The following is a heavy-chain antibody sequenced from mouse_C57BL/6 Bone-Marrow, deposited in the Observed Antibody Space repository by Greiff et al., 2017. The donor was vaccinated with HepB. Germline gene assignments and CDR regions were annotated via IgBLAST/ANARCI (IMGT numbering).Heavy chain of an antibody. Sequence: QVQLKESGAELMKPGASVKLSCKATGYTFTGYWIEWVKQRPGHGLEWIGEILPGSGSTNYNEKFKGNATFTTDTSSNTAYMQLSSLTTEDSAIYYCARRKEGDYWGQGTTLTVSS. CDR2: ILPGSGST. CDR1: GYTFTGYW. J-gene: IGHJ2*01. CDR3: ARRKEGDY. V-gene: IGHV1-9*01.